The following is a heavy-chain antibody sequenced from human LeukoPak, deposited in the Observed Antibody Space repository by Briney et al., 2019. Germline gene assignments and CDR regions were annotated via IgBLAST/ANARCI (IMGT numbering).Heavy chain of an antibody. CDR1: GFTFNNYA. J-gene: IGHJ4*02. CDR3: AKGSQWLLRGGAYFDS. Sequence: GGSLRLSCEASGFTFNNYAMSWVRQAPGKGLEWVSAMGGVGGTTYYAASVRGRFTISRDNSKNILSLQMSSLRVEDTAIYYCAKGSQWLLRGGAYFDSWGQGTPVSVSS. CDR2: MGGVGGTT. V-gene: IGHV3-23*01. D-gene: IGHD2-15*01.